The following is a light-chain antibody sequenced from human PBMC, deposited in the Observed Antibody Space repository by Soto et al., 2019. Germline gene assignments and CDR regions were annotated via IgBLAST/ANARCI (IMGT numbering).Light chain of an antibody. CDR2: AAS. Sequence: DIQMTQSPSSLSASVGDRVTITCRASQSISTYLNWYQHKPGKAPKLLIYAASTLQSGVPSRFSGSGSGTDFALAISSLQPEDFATYHCRQSYSTRPTFGQGTKVEIK. J-gene: IGKJ1*01. V-gene: IGKV1-39*01. CDR1: QSISTY. CDR3: RQSYSTRPT.